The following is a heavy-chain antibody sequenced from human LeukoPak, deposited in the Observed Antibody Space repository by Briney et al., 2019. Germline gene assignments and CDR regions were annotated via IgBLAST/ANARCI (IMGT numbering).Heavy chain of an antibody. D-gene: IGHD2-2*02. V-gene: IGHV3-30*02. CDR1: GFTFSIYG. CDR2: IRYDGGNE. CDR3: AKDGSEEYQLLYRYYFYYMDV. Sequence: GGSLRLSCAASGFTFSIYGMHWVRQAPGKGLEWVAFIRYDGGNEYYADSVKGRFTISKDTSKNMLYLQMNSLRTEDTAVYYCAKDGSEEYQLLYRYYFYYMDVWGKGTTVTVSS. J-gene: IGHJ6*03.